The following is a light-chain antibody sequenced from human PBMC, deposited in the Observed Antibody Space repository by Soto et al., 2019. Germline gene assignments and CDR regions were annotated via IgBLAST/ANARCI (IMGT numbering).Light chain of an antibody. CDR1: QSVGAT. CDR3: QQYADWPTT. J-gene: IGKJ1*01. Sequence: EIVMTPSPVTLSVFPLEIAMLSCKASQSVGATVAWYHQRPGQAPRLLISGASTRATGVPARVSASGSGTAFTLTITSLQSDDFGVYYCQQYADWPTTFGQGTKVDIK. CDR2: GAS. V-gene: IGKV3-15*01.